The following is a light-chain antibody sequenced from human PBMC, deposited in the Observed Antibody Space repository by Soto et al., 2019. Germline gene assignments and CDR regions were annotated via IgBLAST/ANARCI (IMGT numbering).Light chain of an antibody. CDR1: SSNIAANS. Sequence: QSVLTQPPSVSAAPGQEVTISCSGSSSNIAANSVSWYQHLPGTAPKLLIYDSDRRPSGIPARFSGSKSGTSATLGITGLQTGDEADYYCGAWDTSLTVYVFGSGTKLTVL. V-gene: IGLV1-51*01. CDR3: GAWDTSLTVYV. CDR2: DSD. J-gene: IGLJ1*01.